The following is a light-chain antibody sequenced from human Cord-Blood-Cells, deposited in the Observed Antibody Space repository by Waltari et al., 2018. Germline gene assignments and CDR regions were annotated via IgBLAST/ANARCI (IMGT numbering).Light chain of an antibody. CDR1: SSDVGSYNL. Sequence: QSALTQPASASGSPGQSITISCTGTSSDVGSYNLVSWYQQHPAKAPKLLIYEGIKRPSGVSNRFSSSKSGNTASLTIAGLQAEDEADYYCCSYAGSSTYVFGTGTKVTVL. CDR2: EGI. J-gene: IGLJ1*01. CDR3: CSYAGSSTYV. V-gene: IGLV2-23*01.